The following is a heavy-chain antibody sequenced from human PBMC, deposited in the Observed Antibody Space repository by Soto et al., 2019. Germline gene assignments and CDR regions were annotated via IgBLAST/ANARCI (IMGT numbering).Heavy chain of an antibody. Sequence: PGGSLRLSCAASGFTFSSYAMSWVRQAPGKGLEWVSAIRGSGGSTYYADSVKGRFTISRDNSKNTLYLQMNSLRAEDTAVYYCAAGYCSSTSCYQYYYGMDVWGQGTTVTVSS. V-gene: IGHV3-23*01. CDR3: AAGYCSSTSCYQYYYGMDV. CDR2: IRGSGGST. CDR1: GFTFSSYA. D-gene: IGHD2-2*01. J-gene: IGHJ6*02.